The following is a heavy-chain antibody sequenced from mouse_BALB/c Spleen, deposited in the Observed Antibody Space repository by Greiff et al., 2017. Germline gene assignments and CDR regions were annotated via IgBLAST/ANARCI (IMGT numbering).Heavy chain of an antibody. CDR2: INPDSSTI. D-gene: IGHD2-14*01. Sequence: EVKLLESGGGLVQPGGSLKLSCAASGFDFSRYWMSWVRQAPGKGLEWIGEINPDSSTINYTPSLKDKFIISRDNAKNTRYLQMSKVRSEDTALYYYSSPYRYDGSWFADWGQGTLVTVSA. J-gene: IGHJ3*01. CDR3: SSPYRYDGSWFAD. CDR1: GFDFSRYW. V-gene: IGHV4-1*02.